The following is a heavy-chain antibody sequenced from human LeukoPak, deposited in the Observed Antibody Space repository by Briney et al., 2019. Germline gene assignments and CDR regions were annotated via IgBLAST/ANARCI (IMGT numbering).Heavy chain of an antibody. CDR1: RFTFSSYT. V-gene: IGHV3-48*04. D-gene: IGHD2-15*01. J-gene: IGHJ4*02. Sequence: GGSLRLSCSASRFTFSSYTMNWVRQAPGKGLEWVSYISSSSSTIYYADSVKGRFTISRDNAKNSLYLQMNSLRAEDTAVYYCARDLPWDCSGGSCYPGYFDYWGQGTLVTVSS. CDR3: ARDLPWDCSGGSCYPGYFDY. CDR2: ISSSSSTI.